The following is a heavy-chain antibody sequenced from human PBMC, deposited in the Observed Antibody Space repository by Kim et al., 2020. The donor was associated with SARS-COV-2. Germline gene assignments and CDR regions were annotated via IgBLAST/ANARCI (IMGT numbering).Heavy chain of an antibody. Sequence: GGSLRLSCEASGFAFSNSGMHWVRQAPGKGLEWVAVISYDGRNKFYAESVKGRFTISRDNSKSTLYLQMNSLEPNDTAVYYCAKPTTGSYWNWFDPWGQG. D-gene: IGHD3-10*01. CDR2: ISYDGRNK. CDR1: GFAFSNSG. V-gene: IGHV3-30*18. J-gene: IGHJ5*02. CDR3: AKPTTGSYWNWFDP.